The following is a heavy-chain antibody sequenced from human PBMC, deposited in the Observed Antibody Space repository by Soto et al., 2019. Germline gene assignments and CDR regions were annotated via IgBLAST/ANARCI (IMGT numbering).Heavy chain of an antibody. CDR2: MNPNSGNT. J-gene: IGHJ6*02. V-gene: IGHV1-8*01. CDR1: GYTFTSYD. D-gene: IGHD6-19*01. CDR3: ARGRSKKTQWLTHIDYYYGMDV. Sequence: ASVKVSCKAYGYTFTSYDINWVRQATGQGLEWMGWMNPNSGNTGYAQKFQGRVTMTRNTSISTAYMELSSLRSEDTAVYYCARGRSKKTQWLTHIDYYYGMDVWGQGTTVTVSS.